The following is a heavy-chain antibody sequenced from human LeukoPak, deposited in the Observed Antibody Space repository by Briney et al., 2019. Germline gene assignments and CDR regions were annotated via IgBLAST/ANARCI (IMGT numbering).Heavy chain of an antibody. CDR1: GGSISSSSYY. D-gene: IGHD3-3*01. CDR3: ATQNYDFWSGSTRGWFDP. Sequence: SETLSLTCTVSGGSISSSSYYWGWIRQPPGKGLEWIGSIYYSGSTYYNPSLKSRVTISVDTSKNQFSLKLSSVTAAGTAVYYCATQNYDFWSGSTRGWFDPWGQGTLVTVSS. V-gene: IGHV4-39*01. J-gene: IGHJ5*02. CDR2: IYYSGST.